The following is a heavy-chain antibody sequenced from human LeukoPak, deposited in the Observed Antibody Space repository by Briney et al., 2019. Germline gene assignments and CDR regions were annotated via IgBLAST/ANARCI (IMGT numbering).Heavy chain of an antibody. Sequence: SETLSLTCAVSGGSISSSNWWSWVRQPPGKGLEWIGETNHSGSTNYNPSLKSRVTISVDTSKNQFSLKLSSVTAADTAVYYCARRRRGYSSSSYFDYWGQGTLVTVSS. CDR1: GGSISSSNW. J-gene: IGHJ4*02. CDR3: ARRRRGYSSSSYFDY. CDR2: TNHSGST. D-gene: IGHD6-6*01. V-gene: IGHV4-4*02.